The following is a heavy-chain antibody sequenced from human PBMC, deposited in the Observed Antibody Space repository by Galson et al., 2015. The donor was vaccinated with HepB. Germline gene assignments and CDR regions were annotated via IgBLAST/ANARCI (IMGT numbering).Heavy chain of an antibody. D-gene: IGHD2-21*02. CDR3: TRWDCGSDRNRCYEGV. V-gene: IGHV3-64*01. Sequence: SLRLSCAASGFSFSTYAMHWARQAPGKGLEYVSSISQIGDYTYYGNSVRGRFTISRVNSENTLYLHMGSLTAEDTAVYYCTRWDCGSDRNRCYEGVWGKGTTVTVSS. CDR1: GFSFSTYA. J-gene: IGHJ6*04. CDR2: ISQIGDYT.